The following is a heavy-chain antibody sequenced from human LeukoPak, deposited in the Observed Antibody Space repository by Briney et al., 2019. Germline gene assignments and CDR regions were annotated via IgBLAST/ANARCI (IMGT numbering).Heavy chain of an antibody. CDR2: IYHSGTTYSGST. CDR1: GASMSNYY. CDR3: ARGVWYYYGSGSYLDY. J-gene: IGHJ4*02. Sequence: SETLSLTCNVSGASMSNYYWVWIRQPPGKGLEWIGSIYHSGTTYSGSTYYNPSLKSRVTISLDTSKNQFSLKLSSVTAADTAVYYCARGVWYYYGSGSYLDYWGQGTLVTVSS. D-gene: IGHD3-10*01. V-gene: IGHV4-39*07.